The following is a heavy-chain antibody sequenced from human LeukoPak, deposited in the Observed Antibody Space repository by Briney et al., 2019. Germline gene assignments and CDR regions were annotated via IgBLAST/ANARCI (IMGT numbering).Heavy chain of an antibody. D-gene: IGHD6-19*01. CDR1: GFTFSNHY. CDR3: TRVIVAVPGYFDYFDF. V-gene: IGHV3-7*01. Sequence: GGSLRLSCTASGFTFSNHYMRWIRQAPGKGLEWVANINEDGSNKWHLGSVKGRFTVSRDNARNSLYLQMNSLRVEDTAVYYCTRVIVAVPGYFDYFDFWGQGVLVTVSS. CDR2: INEDGSNK. J-gene: IGHJ4*02.